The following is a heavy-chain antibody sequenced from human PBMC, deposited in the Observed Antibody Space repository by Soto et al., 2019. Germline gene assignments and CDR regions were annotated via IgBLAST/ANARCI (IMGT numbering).Heavy chain of an antibody. CDR2: IKSKTDGGTT. D-gene: IGHD3-9*01. V-gene: IGHV3-15*01. J-gene: IGHJ4*02. Sequence: EVQLVESGGGLVKPGGSLRLSCAASGFTFSNAWMSWVRQAPGKGLEWVGRIKSKTDGGTTDYAAPVKGRFTISRDVSKNTLYLQMNSLKTEDTSVYYCTTPRPDILTGYYPDYWCQGTLVTVSS. CDR3: TTPRPDILTGYYPDY. CDR1: GFTFSNAW.